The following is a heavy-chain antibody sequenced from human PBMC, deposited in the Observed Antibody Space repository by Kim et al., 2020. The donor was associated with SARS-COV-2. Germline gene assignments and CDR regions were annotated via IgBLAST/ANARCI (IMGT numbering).Heavy chain of an antibody. CDR3: AVSPIVVPPVDMRGFDY. V-gene: IGHV1-2*02. D-gene: IGHD2-2*01. J-gene: IGHJ4*02. CDR2: INPNSGGT. Sequence: ASVKVSCKASGYTFTAYYIHWLRQDPGQGLEWMGWINPNSGGTYYAQKFQGRVTMTRDTSMSTAYMELNRLRSDDMAVYYCAVSPIVVPPVDMRGFDYWGQGTLVTVSS. CDR1: GYTFTAYY.